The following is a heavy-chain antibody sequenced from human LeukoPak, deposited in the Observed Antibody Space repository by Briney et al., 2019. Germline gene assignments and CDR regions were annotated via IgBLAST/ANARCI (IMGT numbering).Heavy chain of an antibody. V-gene: IGHV3-30-3*01. D-gene: IGHD6-6*01. CDR3: ARERSSLAGAFDI. J-gene: IGHJ3*02. Sequence: GRSLRLSCAASGFTFSSYAMHWVRQAPGKGLERVAVISYDGSNKYYADSVKGRFTISRDNSKNTLYLQMNSLRAEDTAVYYCARERSSLAGAFDIWGQGTMVTVSS. CDR2: ISYDGSNK. CDR1: GFTFSSYA.